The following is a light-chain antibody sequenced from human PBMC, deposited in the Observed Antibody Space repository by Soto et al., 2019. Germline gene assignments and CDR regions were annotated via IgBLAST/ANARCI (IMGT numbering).Light chain of an antibody. V-gene: IGKV1-5*01. CDR2: DAS. CDR1: QSISSR. J-gene: IGKJ5*01. CDR3: QQYNTYST. Sequence: DIQMTQSPSTLSASVGDRVTITFRASQSISSRLAWYQQKPGKAPKFLVYDASNLESGVPSRFSGSGSGTEFTLTISSLQPDDFATYYCQQYNTYSTFGQGTRLE.